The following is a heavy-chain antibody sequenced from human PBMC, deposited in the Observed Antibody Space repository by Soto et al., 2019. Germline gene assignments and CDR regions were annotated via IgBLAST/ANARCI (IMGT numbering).Heavy chain of an antibody. J-gene: IGHJ3*02. CDR2: IYTSGGT. CDR3: ARGGVTMIDPDAFDI. Sequence: SETLSLTCTVSGGSISSYYWSWIRQPAGKGLEWIGRIYTSGGTNYNPSLKSRVTMSVDTSKNQFSLKLSSVTAADTAVYYCARGGVTMIDPDAFDIWGQGTMVTVSS. D-gene: IGHD3-22*01. V-gene: IGHV4-4*07. CDR1: GGSISSYY.